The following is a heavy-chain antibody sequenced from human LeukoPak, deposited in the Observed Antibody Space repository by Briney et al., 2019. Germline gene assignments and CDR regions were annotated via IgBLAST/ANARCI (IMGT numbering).Heavy chain of an antibody. V-gene: IGHV1-46*01. Sequence: ASVKVSCKASGGTFTNYAINWVRQAPGQGLEWMGIINPSGGSTSYAQKFQGRVTMTRDTSTSTVYMELSSLRSEDTAVYYCARYIYGYLHYWGQGTLVTVSS. CDR1: GGTFTNYA. J-gene: IGHJ4*02. CDR2: INPSGGST. CDR3: ARYIYGYLHY. D-gene: IGHD5-18*01.